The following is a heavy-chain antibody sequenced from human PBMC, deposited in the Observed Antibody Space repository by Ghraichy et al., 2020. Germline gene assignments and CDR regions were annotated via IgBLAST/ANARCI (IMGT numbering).Heavy chain of an antibody. CDR2: ISSSGSTI. D-gene: IGHD3-16*01. V-gene: IGHV3-11*01. Sequence: GGSLRLSCAASGFTFSYYYMSWIRQAPGKGLEWVSYISSSGSTIYYADSVKGRFTISRDNAKNSLYLQMNSLRAEDTAVYYCARDFGGYGYYYYGMDVWGQGTTVTVSS. CDR3: ARDFGGYGYYYYGMDV. J-gene: IGHJ6*02. CDR1: GFTFSYYY.